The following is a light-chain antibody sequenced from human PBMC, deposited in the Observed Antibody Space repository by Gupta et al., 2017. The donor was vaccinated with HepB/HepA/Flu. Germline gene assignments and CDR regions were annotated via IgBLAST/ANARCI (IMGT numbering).Light chain of an antibody. Sequence: DIQLTQSPSFLSASLGDRVTITFRASQGIGSFLAWYQQKPGKAPKLLIYAASTLQSGVPSRFSGSGSGTDFTLTISSLLPEDFATYFCQQLNTYPHTFGPGTKVDVK. CDR1: QGIGSF. CDR2: AAS. CDR3: QQLNTYPHT. V-gene: IGKV1-9*01. J-gene: IGKJ3*01.